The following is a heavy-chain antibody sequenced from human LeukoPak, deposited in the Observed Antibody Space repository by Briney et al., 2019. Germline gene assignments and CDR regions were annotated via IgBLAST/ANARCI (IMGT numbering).Heavy chain of an antibody. CDR2: IYYSGST. CDR1: GGSISSYY. J-gene: IGHJ4*02. D-gene: IGHD6-13*01. Sequence: SETLSLTCTVSGGSISSYYWSWIRQPPGKGLEWIGYIYYSGSTNYNPSLKSRVTISVDTSKNQFSLKLSSVTAADTAVYYCARHAVGIAAARVDYWGQGTLVTVSS. V-gene: IGHV4-59*08. CDR3: ARHAVGIAAARVDY.